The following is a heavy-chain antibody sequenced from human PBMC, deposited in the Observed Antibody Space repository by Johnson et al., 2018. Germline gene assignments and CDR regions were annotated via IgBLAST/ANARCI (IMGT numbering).Heavy chain of an antibody. CDR3: AMSVGYERSAYSY. CDR2: HSWYSGRI. J-gene: IGHJ4*02. V-gene: IGHV3-9*01. CDR1: GISLDDSA. Sequence: VQLQESGGGLVQPGRSLRLSCAASGISLDDSAIYWVRQAPGKGLEWVSGHSWYSGRIGYAAPVTGRFTISCDNAKISLDPQMESLRPEDTDLYYCAMSVGYERSAYSYWGQGTLVTVSS. D-gene: IGHD3-22*01.